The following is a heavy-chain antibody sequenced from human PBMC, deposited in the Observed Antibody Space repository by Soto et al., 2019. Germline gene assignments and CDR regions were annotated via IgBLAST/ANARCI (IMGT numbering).Heavy chain of an antibody. Sequence: GSLRLSCAASGFTFSSYAMSWVRQAPGKGLEWVSAISGSGISTYYADSVKGRFTISRDNSKNTLNLQMNSLRTEDTATYYCAKDCWFDPWGQGTLVTVSS. CDR3: AKDCWFDP. V-gene: IGHV3-23*01. J-gene: IGHJ5*02. CDR1: GFTFSSYA. CDR2: ISGSGIST.